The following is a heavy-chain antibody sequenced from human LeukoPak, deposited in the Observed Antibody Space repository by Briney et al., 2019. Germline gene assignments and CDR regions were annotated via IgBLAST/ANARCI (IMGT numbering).Heavy chain of an antibody. J-gene: IGHJ4*02. Sequence: SQTLSLTCTVSGDSISSGGYYWSWIRQHPGKGLEWIGYIYYSGSTYYNPSLKSRVTISVDTSKNQFSLKLSSVTAADTAMYYCARAAEYSSGWYLFDYWGQGILVTVSA. D-gene: IGHD6-19*01. CDR3: ARAAEYSSGWYLFDY. V-gene: IGHV4-31*03. CDR2: IYYSGST. CDR1: GDSISSGGYY.